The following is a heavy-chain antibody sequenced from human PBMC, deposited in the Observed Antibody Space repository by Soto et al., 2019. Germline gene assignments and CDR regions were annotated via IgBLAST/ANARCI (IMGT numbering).Heavy chain of an antibody. CDR2: ISISSSYI. CDR3: ATLTAIRNNWSDP. V-gene: IGHV3-21*01. J-gene: IGHJ5*02. Sequence: GGSVRLSSAASGFTFSSYSMNWVRQAPGKGLEWVSSISISSSYIYYADSVKGRLTISRDNAKNSLYLYMNILRAEDTAVYYFATLTAIRNNWSDPCGQGTPGTVSA. CDR1: GFTFSSYS. D-gene: IGHD5-18*01.